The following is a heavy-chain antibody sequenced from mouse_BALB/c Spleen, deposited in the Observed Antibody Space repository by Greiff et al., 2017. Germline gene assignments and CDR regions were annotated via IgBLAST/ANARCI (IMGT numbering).Heavy chain of an antibody. CDR1: GYTFTSYV. V-gene: IGHV1-14*01. D-gene: IGHD1-1*01. CDR2: INPYNDGT. J-gene: IGHJ2*01. Sequence: VQLQQSGPELVKPGASVKMSCKASGYTFTSYVMHWVKQKPGQGLEWIGYINPYNDGTKYNEKFKGKATLTSDKSSSTAYMELSSLTSEDSAVYYCARDYYYGSSYETYFDYWGQGTTLTVSS. CDR3: ARDYYYGSSYETYFDY.